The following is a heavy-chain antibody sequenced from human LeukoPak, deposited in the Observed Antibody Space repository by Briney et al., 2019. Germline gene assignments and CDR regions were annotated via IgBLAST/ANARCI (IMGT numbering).Heavy chain of an antibody. V-gene: IGHV3-13*04. Sequence: PGGSLRLSCAASGXTFSSYDMHWVRQATGKGLEWVSAIGTAGDTYYPGSVKGRFTISRENAKNSLYLQMNSLRAGDTAVYYCARGRSVAGPFDYWGQGTLVTVSS. CDR2: IGTAGDT. D-gene: IGHD6-19*01. J-gene: IGHJ4*02. CDR3: ARGRSVAGPFDY. CDR1: GXTFSSYD.